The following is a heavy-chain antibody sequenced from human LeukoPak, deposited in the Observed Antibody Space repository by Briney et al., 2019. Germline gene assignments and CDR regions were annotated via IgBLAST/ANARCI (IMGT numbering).Heavy chain of an antibody. Sequence: SETLSLTCTVSGGSISSSSYYWGWIRQPPGKGLEWTGSIYYSGSTYYNPSLKSRVTISVDTSKNQFSLKPSSVTAADTAVYYCARPYYDILTGYYEPFDPWGQGTLVTVSS. CDR1: GGSISSSSYY. J-gene: IGHJ5*02. CDR3: ARPYYDILTGYYEPFDP. V-gene: IGHV4-39*01. CDR2: IYYSGST. D-gene: IGHD3-9*01.